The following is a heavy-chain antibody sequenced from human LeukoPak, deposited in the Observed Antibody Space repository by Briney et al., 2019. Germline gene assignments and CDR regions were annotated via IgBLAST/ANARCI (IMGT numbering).Heavy chain of an antibody. V-gene: IGHV3-30-3*01. CDR3: EKDGPYWGIMDY. CDR2: ILHDGSDE. CDR1: GFTFSGYS. Sequence: GGSLRLSCAASGFTFSGYSMYWVRQAPDKGLEWLAYILHDGSDEHYADSVKGRFTISRDNSKDTLFLQMNSLRTEDTALYYCEKDGPYWGIMDYWGQGTLVTVSS. J-gene: IGHJ4*02. D-gene: IGHD3-16*01.